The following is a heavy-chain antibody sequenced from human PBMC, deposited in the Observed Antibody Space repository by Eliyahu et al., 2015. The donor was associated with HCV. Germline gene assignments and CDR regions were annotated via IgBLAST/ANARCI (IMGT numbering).Heavy chain of an antibody. CDR3: ASVDYHDTSGLS. D-gene: IGHD3-22*01. J-gene: IGHJ5*02. V-gene: IGHV3-74*01. CDR2: ISSDGSSS. CDR1: GFTFSXHW. Sequence: EVQLVESGGGLVQPGGSLRLSCAASGFTFSXHWMHWVRQVPGKGLVWVSRISSDGSSSSYADSVKGRFTISRDNSKNTLYLQMNSLRAEDTAVFYCASVDYHDTSGLSWGQGTLVTVSS.